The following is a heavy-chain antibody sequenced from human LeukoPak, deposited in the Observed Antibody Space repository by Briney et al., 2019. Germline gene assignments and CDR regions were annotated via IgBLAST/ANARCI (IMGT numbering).Heavy chain of an antibody. CDR1: GFTFSSLS. J-gene: IGHJ4*02. V-gene: IGHV3-23*01. CDR2: VSGSGDKT. D-gene: IGHD2-15*01. Sequence: PRGSRRLSCAASGFTFSSLSMTWVSQAPGKGLEWVSGVSGSGDKTYYADSVKDRFTISRDNSKNTLCLQMNSLRVEDTAIYYCAKVANGGSSNSDYWGQGTRVTFSS. CDR3: AKVANGGSSNSDY.